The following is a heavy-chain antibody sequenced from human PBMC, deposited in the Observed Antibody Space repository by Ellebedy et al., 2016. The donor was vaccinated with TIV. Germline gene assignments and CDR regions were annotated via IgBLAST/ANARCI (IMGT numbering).Heavy chain of an antibody. D-gene: IGHD5-24*01. CDR2: ISTTDGT. Sequence: PGGSLRLSCEASESTFSSYGLSWVRQAPGKGLEWVSSISTTDGTNYADSVKGRFTISRDNPKNTLYLQMNSLRVEDTAVYYCATQLWNTEFWGQGTLVIVSS. J-gene: IGHJ4*02. CDR1: ESTFSSYG. CDR3: ATQLWNTEF. V-gene: IGHV3-23*01.